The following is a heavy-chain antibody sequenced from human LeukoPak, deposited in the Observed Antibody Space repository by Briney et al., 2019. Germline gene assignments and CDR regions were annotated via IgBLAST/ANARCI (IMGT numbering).Heavy chain of an antibody. CDR3: AREANSPTARYWYFDL. Sequence: ETLSLTCAVSGGSVSSYYWSWMRQPPGKGLEWIGFVYYSGSTNYNPALKSRVTISLDTSENQFSLKLSSVTAADTAVYYCAREANSPTARYWYFDLWGRGTQVTVSS. J-gene: IGHJ2*01. V-gene: IGHV4-59*02. CDR1: GGSVSSYY. CDR2: VYYSGST. D-gene: IGHD2-21*01.